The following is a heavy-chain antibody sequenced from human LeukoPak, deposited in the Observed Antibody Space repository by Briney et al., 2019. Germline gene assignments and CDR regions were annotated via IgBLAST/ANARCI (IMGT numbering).Heavy chain of an antibody. Sequence: PSETLSLTCTVSGGSITYYYWSWIRQPPGKGLEWIGEINHSGSTNYNPSLKSRVTISVDTSKNQFSLKLSSVTAADTAVYYCARGRYYDFWSGYPFDPWGQGTLVTVSS. CDR2: INHSGST. J-gene: IGHJ5*02. CDR1: GGSITYYY. V-gene: IGHV4-34*01. CDR3: ARGRYYDFWSGYPFDP. D-gene: IGHD3-3*01.